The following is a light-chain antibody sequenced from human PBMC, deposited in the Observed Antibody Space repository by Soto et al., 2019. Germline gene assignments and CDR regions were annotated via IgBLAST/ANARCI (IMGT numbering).Light chain of an antibody. V-gene: IGLV2-14*01. Sequence: QSVLTQPASVSGSPGQSITISCTGTSSDIGGYNYVSWYQQHPGKPPKLMIYEVTNRPSGVSNRFSGSKSGNTASLTISGLQAEDEADYYCSSYSSTSTLCVFGTGTKLTVL. CDR3: SSYSSTSTLCV. J-gene: IGLJ1*01. CDR1: SSDIGGYNY. CDR2: EVT.